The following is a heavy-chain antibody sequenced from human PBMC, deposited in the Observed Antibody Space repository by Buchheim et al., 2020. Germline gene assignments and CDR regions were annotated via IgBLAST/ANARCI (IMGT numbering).Heavy chain of an antibody. CDR3: ARDPEMATTRGTFDY. V-gene: IGHV3-30-3*01. CDR2: ISYDGSNK. Sequence: VQLLESGGGLVQPGGSLRLSCAASGFTFSSYAMHWVRQAPGKGLEWVAVISYDGSNKYYADSVKGRFTISRDNSKNTLYLQMNSLRAEDTAVYYCARDPEMATTRGTFDYWGQGTL. CDR1: GFTFSSYA. D-gene: IGHD5-24*01. J-gene: IGHJ4*02.